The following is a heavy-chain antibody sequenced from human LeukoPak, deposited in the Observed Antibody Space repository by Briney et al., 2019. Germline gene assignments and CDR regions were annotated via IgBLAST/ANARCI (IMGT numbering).Heavy chain of an antibody. Sequence: GRSLRLSCAASGFTFSSYAMHWVRQAPGKGLEWVAVISYDGSNKYYADSVKGRFTISRDNSKNTLYLQMNSLRAEDTAVYYCARDSLYSSSYFDYWGRGTLVTVSS. CDR1: GFTFSSYA. V-gene: IGHV3-30*04. CDR2: ISYDGSNK. CDR3: ARDSLYSSSYFDY. D-gene: IGHD6-13*01. J-gene: IGHJ4*02.